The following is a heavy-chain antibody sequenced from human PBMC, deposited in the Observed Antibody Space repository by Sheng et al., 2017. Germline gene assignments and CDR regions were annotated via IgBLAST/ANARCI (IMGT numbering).Heavy chain of an antibody. V-gene: IGHV3-49*04. Sequence: EVQLVESGGGLVQPGRSLRLSCTASGFTFGDYAMSWVRQAPGKGLEWVGFIRSKAYGGTTEYAASVKGRFTISRDDSKSIAYLQMNSLKTEDTAVYYCTRDAYYDFWSGLGYYYGMDVWDQG. CDR3: TRDAYYDFWSGLGYYYGMDV. D-gene: IGHD3-3*01. CDR2: IRSKAYGGTT. J-gene: IGHJ6*02. CDR1: GFTFGDYA.